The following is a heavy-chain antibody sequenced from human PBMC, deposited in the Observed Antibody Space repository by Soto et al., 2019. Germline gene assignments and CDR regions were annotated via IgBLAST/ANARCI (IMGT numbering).Heavy chain of an antibody. CDR3: ARVYYDYIWGSYPLNY. D-gene: IGHD3-16*02. J-gene: IGHJ4*02. V-gene: IGHV3-7*01. CDR2: IKQDESEK. Sequence: EVQLVESGGGLVQPGFTFSSYWMTWVRQAPGKGLEWVANIKQDESEKYYLDSVKGRFTLSRDNAKNSLYLQMNSLRAEDTAVYYCARVYYDYIWGSYPLNYWGQGTLVTVSS. CDR1: FTFSSYW.